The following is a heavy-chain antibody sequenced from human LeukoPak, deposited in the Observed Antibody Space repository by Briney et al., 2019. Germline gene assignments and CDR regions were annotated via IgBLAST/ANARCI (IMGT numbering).Heavy chain of an antibody. Sequence: SETLSLTCTVSGGSISSYYWSWIRQPAGKGLEWIGRIYTSGSTNYNPSLKSRVTMSVDKSKNQFFLNLKSVTAADTAVYYCARGGGDYGGNPLDYWGQGTLVIVSS. CDR2: IYTSGST. D-gene: IGHD4-23*01. J-gene: IGHJ4*02. CDR3: ARGGGDYGGNPLDY. V-gene: IGHV4-4*07. CDR1: GGSISSYY.